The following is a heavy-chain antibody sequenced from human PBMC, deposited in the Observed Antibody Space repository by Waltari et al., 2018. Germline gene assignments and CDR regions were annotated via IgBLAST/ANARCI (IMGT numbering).Heavy chain of an antibody. CDR3: ARVVPDLWGIGYYYYYYMDV. CDR2: IYHSGST. J-gene: IGHJ6*03. Sequence: QVQLQESGPGLVKPSETLSLTCTVSGYSISSGYYWGWIRQPPGKGLEWIGSIYHSGSTYYNPSLKSRVTISVDTSKNQFSLKLSSVTAADTAVYYCARVVPDLWGIGYYYYYYMDVWGKGTTVTVSS. CDR1: GYSISSGYY. V-gene: IGHV4-38-2*02. D-gene: IGHD3-16*01.